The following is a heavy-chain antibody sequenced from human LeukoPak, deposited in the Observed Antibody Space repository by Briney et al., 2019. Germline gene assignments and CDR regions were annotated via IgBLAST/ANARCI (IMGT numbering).Heavy chain of an antibody. CDR2: ISGSGGST. CDR1: GFTFSSYA. J-gene: IGHJ4*02. V-gene: IGHV3-23*01. CDR3: AKDRSCTNDICHGDFDY. Sequence: GGSLRLSCAASGFTFSSYAVSWVRQAPGKGLEWVSSISGSGGSTYSADSVKGRFTISRDNSKNTLYLQMNSLRAEGTALYYCAKDRSCTNDICHGDFDYWGQGTLVTVSS. D-gene: IGHD2-8*01.